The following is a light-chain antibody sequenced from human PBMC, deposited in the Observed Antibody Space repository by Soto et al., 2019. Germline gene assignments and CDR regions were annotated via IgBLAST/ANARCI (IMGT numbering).Light chain of an antibody. Sequence: IVLTQSPGTLSLSPGETATLSCRADQSVSGNFLAWYQQKSGQAPRLLIYGAFNRATGIPARFSGSGSGTDFTLTISSLEPEDFAVYYCQQRTNWPPWTFGQGTMVDI. CDR1: QSVSGNF. J-gene: IGKJ1*01. CDR3: QQRTNWPPWT. V-gene: IGKV3-11*01. CDR2: GAF.